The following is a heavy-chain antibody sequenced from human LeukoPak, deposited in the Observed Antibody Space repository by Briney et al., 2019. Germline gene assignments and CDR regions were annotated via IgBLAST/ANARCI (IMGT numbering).Heavy chain of an antibody. CDR1: GGSFSGYY. Sequence: SETLSVTCAVYGGSFSGYYWSWIRQPPGKGLEWIGEINHSGSTNYNPSLKSRVTISVDTSKNQFSLKLISVTAADTAVYYCAGDVKSSGGELYSLGFDPWGQGTLVTVSS. CDR2: INHSGST. V-gene: IGHV4-34*01. CDR3: AGDVKSSGGELYSLGFDP. J-gene: IGHJ5*02. D-gene: IGHD3-10*01.